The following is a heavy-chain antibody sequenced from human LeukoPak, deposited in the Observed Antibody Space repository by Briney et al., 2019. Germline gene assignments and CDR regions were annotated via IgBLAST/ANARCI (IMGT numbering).Heavy chain of an antibody. J-gene: IGHJ3*02. Sequence: GGSLRLSCAASGFTFSTYGMHWVRQAPGKGLEWVSAISSSSSYIYYADSIKGRFTISRDNAENSLYLQMNSLRAEDTAVYYCAKDLDRYYDSSGAFDIWGQGTMVTVSS. V-gene: IGHV3-21*04. CDR2: ISSSSSYI. D-gene: IGHD3-22*01. CDR3: AKDLDRYYDSSGAFDI. CDR1: GFTFSTYG.